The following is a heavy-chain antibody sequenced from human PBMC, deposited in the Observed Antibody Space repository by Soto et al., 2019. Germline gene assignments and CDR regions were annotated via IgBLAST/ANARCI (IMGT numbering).Heavy chain of an antibody. D-gene: IGHD4-17*01. Sequence: GGSLRLSCAASGFTFSSYGMHWVRQAPGKGLEWVAVISYDGSNKYYADSVKGRFTISRDNSKNTLYLQMNSLRAEDTAVYYCAKTLAYGDYDAFDIWGQGTMVTVSS. CDR2: ISYDGSNK. V-gene: IGHV3-30*18. CDR1: GFTFSSYG. CDR3: AKTLAYGDYDAFDI. J-gene: IGHJ3*02.